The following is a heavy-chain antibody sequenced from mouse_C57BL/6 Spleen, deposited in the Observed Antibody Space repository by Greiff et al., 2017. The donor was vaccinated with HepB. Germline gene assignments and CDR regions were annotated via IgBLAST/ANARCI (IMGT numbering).Heavy chain of an antibody. Sequence: EVKVVESGGGLVQPGGSMKLSCAASGFTFSDAWMDWVRQSPEKGLEWVAEIRNKANNHATYYAESVKGRFTISRDDSKSSVYLQMNSLRAEDTGIYYCTGYFSRAWFAYWGQGTLVTVSA. CDR3: TGYFSRAWFAY. J-gene: IGHJ3*01. CDR1: GFTFSDAW. CDR2: IRNKANNHAT. V-gene: IGHV6-6*01. D-gene: IGHD6-2*01.